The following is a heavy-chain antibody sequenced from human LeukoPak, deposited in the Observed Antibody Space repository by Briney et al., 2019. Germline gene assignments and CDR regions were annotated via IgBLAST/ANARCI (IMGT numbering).Heavy chain of an antibody. D-gene: IGHD1-26*01. CDR1: GYTFINHW. CDR3: ARDNSVGGIAWWFDS. CDR2: INPTGTTT. Sequence: ASVKVSCKASGYTFINHWMHWVRQAPGQGLEWVGLINPTGTTTLYAQKFQGRITLTRDTSATTDYMELSSLTSEDTAVYYCARDNSVGGIAWWFDSWGQGTLVTVSS. V-gene: IGHV1-46*01. J-gene: IGHJ5*01.